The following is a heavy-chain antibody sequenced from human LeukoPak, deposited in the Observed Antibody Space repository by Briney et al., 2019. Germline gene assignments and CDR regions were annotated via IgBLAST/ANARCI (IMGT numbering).Heavy chain of an antibody. CDR1: GGSISSSSYY. D-gene: IGHD1-26*01. V-gene: IGHV4-39*01. Sequence: SETLSLTCTVSGGSISSSSYYWGWIRQPPGKGLEWIGSIYYSGSTYYNPSLKSRVTISVDTSKNQFSLKLSSVTAADTAAYYCARLGYSAAYYYYMDVWGKGTTVTVSS. J-gene: IGHJ6*03. CDR3: ARLGYSAAYYYYMDV. CDR2: IYYSGST.